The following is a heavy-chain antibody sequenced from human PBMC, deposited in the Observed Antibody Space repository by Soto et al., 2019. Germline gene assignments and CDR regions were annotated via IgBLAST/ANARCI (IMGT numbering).Heavy chain of an antibody. D-gene: IGHD1-1*01. CDR1: GVSIRSSAYH. Sequence: PSETLYLTCAVSGVSIRSSAYHRGWVRQPPGKGLEWLGSVDQSGTTYYNPSLNRRVTISLDTSKSHFSLKVTSATAADTAVYYCARRMNVAGGWFDSWGQGTPVTVSS. J-gene: IGHJ5*01. CDR3: ARRMNVAGGWFDS. V-gene: IGHV4-39*02. CDR2: VDQSGTT.